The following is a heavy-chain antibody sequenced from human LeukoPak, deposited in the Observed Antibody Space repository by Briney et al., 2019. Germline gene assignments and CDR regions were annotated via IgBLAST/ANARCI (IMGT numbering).Heavy chain of an antibody. J-gene: IGHJ3*02. D-gene: IGHD3-10*01. CDR2: INPNSGGT. CDR3: ARDIWFGELTDAFDI. V-gene: IGHV1-2*02. Sequence: ASVTVSFKASGYTFTGYYMHWVRQAPGQGLEWMGWINPNSGGTNYAQKFQGRVTMTRDTSISTAYMELSRLRSDDTAVYYCARDIWFGELTDAFDIWGQGTMVTVSS. CDR1: GYTFTGYY.